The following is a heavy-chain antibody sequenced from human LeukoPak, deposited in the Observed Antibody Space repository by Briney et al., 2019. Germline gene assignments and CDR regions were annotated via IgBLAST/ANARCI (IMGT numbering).Heavy chain of an antibody. CDR2: INHSGST. J-gene: IGHJ4*02. CDR1: GGSFSGYY. Sequence: SETLSLTCAVYGGSFSGYYWSWIRQPPGKGLEWIGEINHSGSTNYNPSLKSRVTMSVDTSKNQFSLKLSSVTAADTAVYYCARDQRWLQLDYWGQGTLVTVSS. D-gene: IGHD5-24*01. CDR3: ARDQRWLQLDY. V-gene: IGHV4-34*01.